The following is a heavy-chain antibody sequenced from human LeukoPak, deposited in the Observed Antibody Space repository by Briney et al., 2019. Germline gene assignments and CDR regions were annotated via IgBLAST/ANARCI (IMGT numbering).Heavy chain of an antibody. V-gene: IGHV1-2*02. J-gene: IGHJ5*02. Sequence: EASVKVSCEASGYTFTGYYMHWVRQAPGQGLEWMGWINPNSGGTNYAQKSQGRVTMTRDTSISTAYMELSRLRSDDTAVYYCASYYDFKNWFDPWGQGTLVTVSS. D-gene: IGHD3-3*01. CDR3: ASYYDFKNWFDP. CDR1: GYTFTGYY. CDR2: INPNSGGT.